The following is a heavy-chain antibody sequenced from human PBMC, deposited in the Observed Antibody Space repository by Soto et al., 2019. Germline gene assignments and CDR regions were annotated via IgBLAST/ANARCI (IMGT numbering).Heavy chain of an antibody. J-gene: IGHJ4*02. CDR3: AREGVARVHDY. CDR2: IYYSGST. D-gene: IGHD1-1*01. CDR1: GGSLSSGDYY. V-gene: IGHV4-30-4*01. Sequence: QVQLQESGPGLVKPSQTLALTCTVSGGSLSSGDYYWSWIRPPPGKGLEWIGYIYYSGSTYYNPSLKSRVTISVDTSKNQFSLKLSSVTAADTAVYYCAREGVARVHDYWGQGTLGTVSS.